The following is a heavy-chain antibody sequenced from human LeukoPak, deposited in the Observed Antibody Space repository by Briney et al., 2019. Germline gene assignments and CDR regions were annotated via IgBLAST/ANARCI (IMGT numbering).Heavy chain of an antibody. CDR1: GGTFSSYA. J-gene: IGHJ4*02. CDR2: IIPILGIA. Sequence: ASVKVSCKASGGTFSSYAISWVRQAPGQGLEWMGRIIPILGIANYAQKFQGRVTITADKSTSTAYMELSSLRSEDTAVYYCAREGNYYGSSGYDYWGQGTLVTVSS. V-gene: IGHV1-69*04. CDR3: AREGNYYGSSGYDY. D-gene: IGHD3-22*01.